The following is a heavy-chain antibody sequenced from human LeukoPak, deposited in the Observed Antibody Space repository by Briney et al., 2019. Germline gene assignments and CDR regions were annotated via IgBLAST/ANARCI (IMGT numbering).Heavy chain of an antibody. D-gene: IGHD3-22*01. CDR2: ISYDGSNK. CDR1: GFTFSGYA. Sequence: GGSPRLSCAASGFTFSGYAMHWVRQAPGKGLEWVAVISYDGSNKYYADSVKGRFTISRDNSKNTLYLQMNSLRAEDTAVYYCARGGVLHYYDSSGYGIDYWGQGTLVTVSS. CDR3: ARGGVLHYYDSSGYGIDY. V-gene: IGHV3-30-3*01. J-gene: IGHJ4*02.